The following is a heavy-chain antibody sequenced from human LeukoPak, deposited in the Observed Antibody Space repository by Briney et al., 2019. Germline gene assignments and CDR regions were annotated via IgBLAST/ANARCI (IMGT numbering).Heavy chain of an antibody. D-gene: IGHD6-19*01. Sequence: GGSLRLSCAASGFTVSSNYMSWVRQAPGKGLEWVSVIYSGGSTYYADSVKGRFTISRDNSKNTLYLQMNSLRAEDTAVHYCARAFPYSSGWHDAFDIWGQGTMVTVSS. J-gene: IGHJ3*02. CDR3: ARAFPYSSGWHDAFDI. CDR1: GFTVSSNY. V-gene: IGHV3-66*02. CDR2: IYSGGST.